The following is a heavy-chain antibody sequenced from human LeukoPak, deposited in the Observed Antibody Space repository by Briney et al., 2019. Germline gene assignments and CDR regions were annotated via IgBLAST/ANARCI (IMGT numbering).Heavy chain of an antibody. CDR1: GFNFSSYA. D-gene: IGHD1-1*01. Sequence: TGGSLRLSCAASGFNFSSYAMSWVRQAPGKGLEWVSAISGSGGSTYYADSVKGRFTISRDNSKNTLYLQMNSLRAEDTAVYYCAKVVDRLEPAYTDYWGQGTLVTVSS. CDR3: AKVVDRLEPAYTDY. V-gene: IGHV3-23*01. J-gene: IGHJ4*02. CDR2: ISGSGGST.